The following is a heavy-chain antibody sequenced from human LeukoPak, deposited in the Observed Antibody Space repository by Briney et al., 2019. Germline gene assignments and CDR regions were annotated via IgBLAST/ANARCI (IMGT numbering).Heavy chain of an antibody. Sequence: ASVKVSCKASGYTFTSYGISWVRQAPGQGLEWMGWISAYNGNTNYAQKLQGRVTMTTDTSTSTAYMELRSLRSDDTAVYYCARDLTKYMVRGVIPDYWGQGTLVTVSS. CDR3: ARDLTKYMVRGVIPDY. D-gene: IGHD3-10*01. CDR2: ISAYNGNT. V-gene: IGHV1-18*01. CDR1: GYTFTSYG. J-gene: IGHJ4*02.